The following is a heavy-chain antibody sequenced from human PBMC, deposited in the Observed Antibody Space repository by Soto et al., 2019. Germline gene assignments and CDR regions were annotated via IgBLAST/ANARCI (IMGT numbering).Heavy chain of an antibody. CDR1: GFTFSDFE. CDR2: ISYDGSNQ. CDR3: ARRTGTAPRFDY. Sequence: QVQLVESGGGVVQPGRSLRLSCSASGFTFSDFEIYWVRQAPGKGLDWVSFISYDGSNQYYAGSVKGRFTVSRDNSKNPLFLLMNSLRPEDTAVYFCARRTGTAPRFDYWGQGTLVTVSS. V-gene: IGHV3-30-3*01. D-gene: IGHD1-7*01. J-gene: IGHJ4*02.